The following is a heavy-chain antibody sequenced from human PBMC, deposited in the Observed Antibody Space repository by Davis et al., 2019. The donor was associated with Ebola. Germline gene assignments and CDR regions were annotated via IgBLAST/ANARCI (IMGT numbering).Heavy chain of an antibody. CDR3: AKDMVTAAGILDY. CDR2: ISWNSGSI. D-gene: IGHD6-13*01. V-gene: IGHV3-9*01. CDR1: GFTFDDYA. Sequence: SLKISCAASGFTFDDYAMHWVRQAPGKGLEWVSGISWNSGSIGYADSVKGRFTVSRDNAKNSVYLQMNSLRAEDTALYYCAKDMVTAAGILDYWGQGTLVTVSS. J-gene: IGHJ4*02.